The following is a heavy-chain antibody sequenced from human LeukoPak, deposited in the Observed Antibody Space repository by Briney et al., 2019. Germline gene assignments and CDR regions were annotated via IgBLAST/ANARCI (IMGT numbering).Heavy chain of an antibody. CDR1: GFTFSSYT. CDR3: AKGTEQWLPTGRDY. J-gene: IGHJ4*02. V-gene: IGHV3-21*01. Sequence: GGSLRLSCAASGFTFSSYTMSWVRQAPGKGLEWVSSISSGSGDLNYADSVKGRFTISRDNSKNTLYLQMNSLRAEDTAVYYCAKGTEQWLPTGRDYWGQGTLVTVSS. CDR2: ISSGSGDL. D-gene: IGHD6-19*01.